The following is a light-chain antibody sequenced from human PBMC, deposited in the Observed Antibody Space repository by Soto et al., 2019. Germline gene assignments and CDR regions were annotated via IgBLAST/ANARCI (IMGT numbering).Light chain of an antibody. CDR1: QTISSW. V-gene: IGKV1-5*03. CDR2: KAS. Sequence: DIQMTQSPSTLSGSIGDRVTITCRASQTISSWLAWYQQKPGKAPKLLIYKASTLKSGVPSRFSGSGSGTDFTLTISSLQPEDFAIYYCQQTYTAPEITFGQGTRLENK. CDR3: QQTYTAPEIT. J-gene: IGKJ5*01.